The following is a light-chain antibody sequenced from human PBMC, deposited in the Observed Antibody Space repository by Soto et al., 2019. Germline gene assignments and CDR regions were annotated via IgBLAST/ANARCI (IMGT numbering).Light chain of an antibody. CDR1: QSISSW. CDR2: KAF. CDR3: QQYNTYRT. Sequence: DIQMTQSPSTLSAFVGDRVTITCRASQSISSWLAWYQQKPGKAPKPLIYKAFSLESGVPSRFSGSGSGTEFTLTISSLQPDESATYYCQQYNTYRTFGQGTKVDIK. J-gene: IGKJ1*01. V-gene: IGKV1-5*03.